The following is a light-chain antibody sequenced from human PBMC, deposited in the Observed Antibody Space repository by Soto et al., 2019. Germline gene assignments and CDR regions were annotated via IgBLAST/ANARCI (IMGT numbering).Light chain of an antibody. V-gene: IGKV1-39*01. J-gene: IGKJ1*01. CDR3: QQSYSTPRT. CDR2: AAS. Sequence: DIQMTQSPSSLSASVGDRVTITCRASQSISIFLNWYQQKPGKAPKLLIYAASSLQSGVPSRFSGSGSGTEFTLTISSLQREDFATYYCQQSYSTPRTFGQGTKVDIK. CDR1: QSISIF.